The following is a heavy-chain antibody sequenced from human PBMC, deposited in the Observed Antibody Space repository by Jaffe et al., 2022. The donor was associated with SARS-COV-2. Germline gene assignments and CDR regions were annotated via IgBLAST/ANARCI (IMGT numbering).Heavy chain of an antibody. CDR2: IYYSGST. CDR3: ARSMTYDGFDI. CDR1: GGSISSYY. V-gene: IGHV4-59*01. D-gene: IGHD3-22*01. Sequence: QVQLQESGPGLVKPSETLSLTCTVSGGSISSYYWSWIRQPPGKGLEWIGYIYYSGSTNYNPSLKSRVTISVDTSKNQFSLKLSSVTAADTAVYYCARSMTYDGFDIWGQGTMVTVSS. J-gene: IGHJ3*02.